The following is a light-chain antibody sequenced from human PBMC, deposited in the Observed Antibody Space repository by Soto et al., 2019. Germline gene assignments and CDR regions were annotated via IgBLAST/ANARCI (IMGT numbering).Light chain of an antibody. V-gene: IGLV3-21*04. J-gene: IGLJ2*01. CDR3: QVWDSSSASGV. Sequence: SYELTQPPSVSVAPGKTARITCGGNNIGSKSVHWYQQKPGQAPVLVIYYDSDRPSGIPERFSGSNSGNTATLTISRVEAGDEADYYCQVWDSSSASGVFGGGTKVTVL. CDR2: YDS. CDR1: NIGSKS.